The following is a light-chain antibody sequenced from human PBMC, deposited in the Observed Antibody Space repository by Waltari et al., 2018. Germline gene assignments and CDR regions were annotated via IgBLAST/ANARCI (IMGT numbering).Light chain of an antibody. CDR2: WAS. V-gene: IGKV4-1*01. Sequence: DIVMTQSPDSLAVSLGARATINGKSSTSDFHSADSKNYLTWYLQKPGQPPKLLIYWASTRQSGVPDRFSGSGSGTDFTLTISSLQAEDVALYYCQQHYSSPLTFGGGTKVEIQ. J-gene: IGKJ4*01. CDR1: TSDFHSADSKNY. CDR3: QQHYSSPLT.